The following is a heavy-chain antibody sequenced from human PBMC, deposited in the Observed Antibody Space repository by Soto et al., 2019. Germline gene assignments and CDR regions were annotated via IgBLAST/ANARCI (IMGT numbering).Heavy chain of an antibody. CDR2: ISAYNVNT. D-gene: IGHD3-16*02. V-gene: IGHV1-18*01. CDR3: AREVLGELSWSFVP. J-gene: IGHJ5*02. CDR1: GYTFTSYG. Sequence: QVQLVQSGAEVKKHGASVKVSCKASGYTFTSYGISWVRQAPGQGLEWMGWISAYNVNTNYAQKLQGRVTMTTDTTTSTAYMELRSLRSDDTSVYYCAREVLGELSWSFVPCGQGTLVTVSS.